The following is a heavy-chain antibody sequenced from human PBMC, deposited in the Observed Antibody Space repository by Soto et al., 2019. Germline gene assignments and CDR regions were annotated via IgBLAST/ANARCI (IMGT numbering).Heavy chain of an antibody. J-gene: IGHJ4*02. CDR1: GGSISSGGYY. Sequence: SETLSLTCTVSGGSISSGGYYWTWIRQHPGKGLEWIGYIYYSGSTHYNPSLKNRAAISVDTSKNQFSLKLSSVTAADTAVYYCARDRGGSYFTFESWGQGVLVTVSS. D-gene: IGHD6-19*01. CDR2: IYYSGST. V-gene: IGHV4-31*03. CDR3: ARDRGGSYFTFES.